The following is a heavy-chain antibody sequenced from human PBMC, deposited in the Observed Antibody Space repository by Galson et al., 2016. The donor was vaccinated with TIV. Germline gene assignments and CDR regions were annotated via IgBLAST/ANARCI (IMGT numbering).Heavy chain of an antibody. CDR2: ISPSGTRT. J-gene: IGHJ4*02. Sequence: SVKVSCKASTYTSTNYYMHWVRQAPGQGLEWMGIISPSGTRTNFAQNFQGRLTMTRDTSTSTVYMELSSLKSEDTAVYSCAGGGPDDGGSGYLDYWGQGTLLTVSS. CDR3: AGGGPDDGGSGYLDY. D-gene: IGHD4-23*01. CDR1: TYTSTNYY. V-gene: IGHV1-46*01.